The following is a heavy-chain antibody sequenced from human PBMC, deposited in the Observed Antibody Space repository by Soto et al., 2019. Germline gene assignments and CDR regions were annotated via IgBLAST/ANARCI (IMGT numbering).Heavy chain of an antibody. D-gene: IGHD5-18*01. Sequence: GGSLRLSCAASAFTFSSYWMSWVRQPPGKGLEWVANIKQDGSEKSYVDSVKGRFTISRDNAKISLYLQMNSLSAEDTAVYYCAREEGDTAIICYFDYWGQGTLVAVSS. CDR1: AFTFSSYW. J-gene: IGHJ4*02. CDR2: IKQDGSEK. V-gene: IGHV3-7*01. CDR3: AREEGDTAIICYFDY.